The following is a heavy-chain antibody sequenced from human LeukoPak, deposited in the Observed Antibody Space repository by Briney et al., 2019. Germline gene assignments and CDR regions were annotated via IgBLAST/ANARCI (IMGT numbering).Heavy chain of an antibody. Sequence: GGSLRLSCAASGFTFSSYAMSWVRQAPGKGLEWVSAISGSGGSTYYADSVKGRFTISRDNSKNTLYLQMNSLRAEDTAVYYCGRGIRGYSSTWFVDYWGQGTLVTVSS. CDR3: GRGIRGYSSTWFVDY. J-gene: IGHJ4*02. D-gene: IGHD6-13*01. V-gene: IGHV3-23*01. CDR1: GFTFSSYA. CDR2: ISGSGGST.